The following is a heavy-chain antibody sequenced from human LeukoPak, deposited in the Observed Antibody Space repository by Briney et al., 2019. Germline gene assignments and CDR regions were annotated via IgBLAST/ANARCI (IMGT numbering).Heavy chain of an antibody. Sequence: PSETLSLTCTVSGYSISSGYYWGWIRQPPGKGLEWIGSIYHSGSTYYNPSLKSRVTISVDTSKNQFSLKLSSVTAADTAVYYCARDLQLLWFGDDWGQGTLVTVSS. CDR1: GYSISSGYY. V-gene: IGHV4-38-2*02. J-gene: IGHJ4*02. CDR2: IYHSGST. CDR3: ARDLQLLWFGDD. D-gene: IGHD3-10*01.